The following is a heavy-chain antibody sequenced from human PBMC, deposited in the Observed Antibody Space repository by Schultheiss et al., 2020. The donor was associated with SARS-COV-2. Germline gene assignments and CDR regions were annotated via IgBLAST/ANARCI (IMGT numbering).Heavy chain of an antibody. CDR2: IYTSGST. Sequence: SETLSLTCAVSGGSISSGGYSWSWIRQPPGKGLEWIGRIYTSGSTNYNPSLKSRVTISVDTSKNQFSLKLSSVTAADTAVYYCARGWYSSSWFDYWGQGTLVTVSS. V-gene: IGHV4-61*02. CDR3: ARGWYSSSWFDY. D-gene: IGHD6-13*01. CDR1: GGSISSGGYS. J-gene: IGHJ4*02.